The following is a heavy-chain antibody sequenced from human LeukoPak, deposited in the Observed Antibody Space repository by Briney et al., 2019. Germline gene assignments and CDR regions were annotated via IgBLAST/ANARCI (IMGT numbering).Heavy chain of an antibody. J-gene: IGHJ6*02. CDR3: AKDPAYDSSGYYYYYYYYYGMDV. CDR1: GFTFSSYG. D-gene: IGHD3-22*01. CDR2: ISYDGSNK. Sequence: GGSLRLSCAASGFTFSSYGMHWVRQAPGKGLEWLAVISYDGSNKYYADSEKGRFTISRDNSKNTLYLQMNSLRAEDTAVYYCAKDPAYDSSGYYYYYYYYYGMDVWGQGTTVTVSS. V-gene: IGHV3-30*18.